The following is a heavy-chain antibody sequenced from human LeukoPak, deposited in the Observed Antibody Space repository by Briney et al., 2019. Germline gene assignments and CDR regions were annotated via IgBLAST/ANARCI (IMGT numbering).Heavy chain of an antibody. V-gene: IGHV4-59*01. CDR2: IYYSGST. J-gene: IGHJ5*02. CDR1: GGSISSYY. CDR3: ARGSKQQLLYNWFDP. D-gene: IGHD6-13*01. Sequence: SETLSLTCTVSGGSISSYYWSWIRQPPGKGLEWIGYIYYSGSTNYNPSLKSRVTISVDTSKNQFSLKLSSVTAADTAVYYCARGSKQQLLYNWFDPWGQRTLVTVSS.